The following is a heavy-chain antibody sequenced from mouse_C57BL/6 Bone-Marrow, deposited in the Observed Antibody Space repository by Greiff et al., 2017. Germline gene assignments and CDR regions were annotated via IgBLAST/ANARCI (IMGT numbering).Heavy chain of an antibody. CDR1: GYTFTSYW. V-gene: IGHV1-74*01. J-gene: IGHJ2*01. CDR3: ASRHYYGSRNFDY. D-gene: IGHD1-1*01. CDR2: IHPSDSDT. Sequence: QVQLQQPGAELVKPGASVKVSCKASGYTFTSYWMHWVKQRPGQGLEWIGRIHPSDSDTNYNQKFKGKATLTVDKSSSTAYMELRSLTSEDSAVYFCASRHYYGSRNFDYWGQGTTLTVSS.